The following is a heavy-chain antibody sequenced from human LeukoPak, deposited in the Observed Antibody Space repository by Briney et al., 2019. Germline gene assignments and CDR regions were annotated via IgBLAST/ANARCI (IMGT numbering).Heavy chain of an antibody. CDR1: GFTFSSYS. Sequence: GGSLRLSCAASGFTFSSYSMNWVRQAPGKGLEWVSSISSSSRYIYNAVSVKGRFTISRDNAKNSVYLQMNSLRAEDTAVYYCAREVYGGYAVDYWGQGTLVTVSS. J-gene: IGHJ4*02. D-gene: IGHD4-17*01. V-gene: IGHV3-21*01. CDR3: AREVYGGYAVDY. CDR2: ISSSSRYI.